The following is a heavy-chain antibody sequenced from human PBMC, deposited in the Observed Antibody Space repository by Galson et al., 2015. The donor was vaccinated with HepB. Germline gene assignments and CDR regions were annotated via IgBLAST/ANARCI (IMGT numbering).Heavy chain of an antibody. CDR1: GDSVSSNSSL. CDR3: ARVLRLRKGYKSPFDY. V-gene: IGHV6-1*01. Sequence: CAISGDSVSSNSSLWNWIRQSPSRGLEWLGRTYYRSKWNNDYAVSVESRISITSDTPKNHFSLQLNPVTPEDTAVYFCARVLRLRKGYKSPFDYWGQGTLVTVSS. D-gene: IGHD5-24*01. CDR2: TYYRSKWNN. J-gene: IGHJ4*02.